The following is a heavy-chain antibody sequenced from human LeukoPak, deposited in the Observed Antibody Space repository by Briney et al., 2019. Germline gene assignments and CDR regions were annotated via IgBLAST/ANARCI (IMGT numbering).Heavy chain of an antibody. V-gene: IGHV3-66*01. D-gene: IGHD4-17*01. CDR2: IYSGGST. J-gene: IGHJ4*02. CDR1: GFTVSSNY. Sequence: GGSLRLSCAASGFTVSSNYMSWVRQAPGKGLEWVSVIYSGGSTYYADSVKGRFTISRDNSKNTLYLQMNSLRAEDTAVYYCARDLKRDYGDYGTFDYWGQGTLVTVSS. CDR3: ARDLKRDYGDYGTFDY.